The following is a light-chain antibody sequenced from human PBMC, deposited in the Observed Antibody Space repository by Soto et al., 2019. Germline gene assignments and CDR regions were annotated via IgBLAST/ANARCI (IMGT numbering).Light chain of an antibody. CDR2: DAS. Sequence: DIQMTKSPSTLSASVGDRVTTTCRARQSISSWLAWYQQKPGKAPKLLIYDASSLESGVPSRFIGIGSGTEFTLTISSLHPDYFATYYCQQYNSYSPWTFRQGAKVDI. CDR1: QSISSW. J-gene: IGKJ1*01. V-gene: IGKV1-5*01. CDR3: QQYNSYSPWT.